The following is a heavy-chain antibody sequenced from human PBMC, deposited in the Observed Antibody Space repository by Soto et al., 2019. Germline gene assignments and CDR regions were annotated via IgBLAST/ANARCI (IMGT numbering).Heavy chain of an antibody. V-gene: IGHV4-30-4*01. CDR2: IYYSGST. J-gene: IGHJ6*02. CDR3: ATASGSTYGGPYYYYGLDV. CDR1: GGSISSGDYY. Sequence: SETLSLTCTVSGGSISSGDYYWSWIRQPPGKGLEWIGYIYYSGSTYYNPSLKSRVTISVDTSKNQFSLKVSSVTAADTAVYYCATASGSTYGGPYYYYGLDVWGQGTTVTVSS. D-gene: IGHD2-15*01.